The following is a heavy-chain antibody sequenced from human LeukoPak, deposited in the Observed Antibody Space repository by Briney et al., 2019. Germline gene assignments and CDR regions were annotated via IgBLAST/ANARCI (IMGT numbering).Heavy chain of an antibody. V-gene: IGHV1-2*02. D-gene: IGHD3-10*01. CDR2: INPNSGDT. Sequence: ASVKVSCKASGYTFTGYNVHWMRQAPGQGLEWMGWINPNSGDTHYAQTFQGRVTMTRDTAISTAYMELSRLRSDDTAVYYCARSSHYYDAFDIWGQGTMVTFSS. CDR3: ARSSHYYDAFDI. J-gene: IGHJ3*02. CDR1: GYTFTGYN.